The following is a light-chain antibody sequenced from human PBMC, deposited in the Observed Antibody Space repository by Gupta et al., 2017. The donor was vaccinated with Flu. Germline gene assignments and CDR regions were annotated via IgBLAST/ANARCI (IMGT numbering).Light chain of an antibody. J-gene: IGKJ1*01. Sequence: DIQMTQSPSTLSALVGDRVTITCRASQSISNWLAWYQQKPGKAPKLLIYKASSLENRVPSRFSGRGSGTEFTLTISSLQPDDFATYYCQQYNSYSWTFGQGTTIEMK. CDR3: QQYNSYSWT. V-gene: IGKV1-5*03. CDR1: QSISNW. CDR2: KAS.